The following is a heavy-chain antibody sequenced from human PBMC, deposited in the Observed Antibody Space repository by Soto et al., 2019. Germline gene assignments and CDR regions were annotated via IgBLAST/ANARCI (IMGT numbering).Heavy chain of an antibody. CDR3: ARPPGYVSDWYYFDL. D-gene: IGHD3-9*01. Sequence: GASVKVSCKAPGYTFTGYYMHWVRQAPGQGFEWMGRISPKSGGTNYAQKFQGRVTMTWDTSLNTAYMELSSLMFEDTAAYYCARPPGYVSDWYYFDLWGQGTLVTVSS. CDR1: GYTFTGYY. CDR2: ISPKSGGT. V-gene: IGHV1-2*02. J-gene: IGHJ4*02.